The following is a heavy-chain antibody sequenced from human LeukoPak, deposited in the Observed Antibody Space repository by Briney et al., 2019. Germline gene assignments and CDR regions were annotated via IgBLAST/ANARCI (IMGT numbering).Heavy chain of an antibody. CDR3: IRNNYYALGTHNFDY. Sequence: SGTLSLTCAVPGASISTHLWWGWVRQPPGKGLEWVGEIFHAGSTNYNPSLKSRVTISLDKSRNHFSLDLRSVTAADTAIYYCIRNNYYALGTHNFDYRGHGILVTVSP. CDR1: GASISTHLW. J-gene: IGHJ4*01. D-gene: IGHD3-10*01. CDR2: IFHAGST. V-gene: IGHV4-4*02.